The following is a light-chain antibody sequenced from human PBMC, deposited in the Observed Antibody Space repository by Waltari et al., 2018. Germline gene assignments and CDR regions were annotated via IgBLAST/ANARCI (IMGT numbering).Light chain of an antibody. CDR2: EVI. J-gene: IGLJ2*01. CDR3: SSYAGNHVV. V-gene: IGLV2-8*01. CDR1: SSAVGGYNF. Sequence: QSALTQPPSASGSPGQSVPIPCTGTSSAVGGYNFVSWYQQHPGKPPKLMIYEVIKRPSGVPDRFSGSKSGNTASLTVSGLQPEDEADYYCSSYAGNHVVFGGGTKLTVL.